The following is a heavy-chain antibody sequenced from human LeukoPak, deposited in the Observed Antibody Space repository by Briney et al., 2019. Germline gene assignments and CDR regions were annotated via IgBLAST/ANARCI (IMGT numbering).Heavy chain of an antibody. Sequence: ASVKVSCKASGYTFTCYYMHLVRQAPGQGLEWMGWINPNSGGTNYAQKFQGRVTMTRDTSISTAYMELSRLRSDDTAVYYCARGYSSGWFYYNYYGMDVWGQGTTVTVSS. V-gene: IGHV1-2*02. J-gene: IGHJ6*02. CDR2: INPNSGGT. D-gene: IGHD6-19*01. CDR3: ARGYSSGWFYYNYYGMDV. CDR1: GYTFTCYY.